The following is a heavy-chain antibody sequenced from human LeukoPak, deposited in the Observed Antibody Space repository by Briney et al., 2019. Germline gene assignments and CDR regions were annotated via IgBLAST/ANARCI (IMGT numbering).Heavy chain of an antibody. D-gene: IGHD2-21*02. V-gene: IGHV1-18*01. J-gene: IGHJ2*01. CDR3: ARGLGVVTAQSEQPKPRYFDL. Sequence: GASVKVSCKASGYTFTSSGISWVRQAPGHGLEWMGWISAYNGNTNYAQNLQGRVTMTTDTSTSTAYMELRSLRSDDTAVYYCARGLGVVTAQSEQPKPRYFDLWGRGTQVTVSS. CDR2: ISAYNGNT. CDR1: GYTFTSSG.